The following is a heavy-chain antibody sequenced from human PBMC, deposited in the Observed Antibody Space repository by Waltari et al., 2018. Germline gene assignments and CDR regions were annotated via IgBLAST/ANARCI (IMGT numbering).Heavy chain of an antibody. J-gene: IGHJ4*02. D-gene: IGHD3-3*01. CDR2: ISGRGGSQ. CDR3: ASQTQLNYDFWSGYYLGGYFDY. CDR1: GFTFSSYA. Sequence: EVQLVESGGGLVQPGGSLRLSCAASGFTFSSYAMSWVRQAPGKGLEWVSAISGRGGSQYYADSVKVRFTISRDKSKNTRFLQMNSLRAEDTAVYYCASQTQLNYDFWSGYYLGGYFDYWGQGTLVTISS. V-gene: IGHV3-23*04.